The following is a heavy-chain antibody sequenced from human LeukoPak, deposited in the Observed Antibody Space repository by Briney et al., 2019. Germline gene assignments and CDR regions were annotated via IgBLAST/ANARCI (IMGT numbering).Heavy chain of an antibody. J-gene: IGHJ4*02. CDR3: ARGQVHYDFWSGYSHSHY. CDR1: GGSFSGYY. CDR2: INHSGST. V-gene: IGHV4-34*01. Sequence: SETLSLTCAVYGGSFSGYYWSWIRQPPGKGLEWIGEINHSGSTNYNPSLKSRVTISVDTSKNQFSLKLSSVTAADTAVYYCARGQVHYDFWSGYSHSHYWGQGTLVTVSS. D-gene: IGHD3-3*01.